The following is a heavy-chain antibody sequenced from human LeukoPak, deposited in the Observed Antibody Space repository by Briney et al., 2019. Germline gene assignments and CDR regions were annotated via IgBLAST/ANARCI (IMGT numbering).Heavy chain of an antibody. J-gene: IGHJ4*02. CDR2: IIPILGIA. D-gene: IGHD5-18*01. Sequence: GSSVKVSCKASGGTFSSYTISWVRQAPGQGLEWMGRIIPILGIANYAQKFQGRVTITADESTSTAYMELSSLRSEDTAVYYCARGDSYGYQYRFDYWGQGTLVTVSS. CDR1: GGTFSSYT. V-gene: IGHV1-69*02. CDR3: ARGDSYGYQYRFDY.